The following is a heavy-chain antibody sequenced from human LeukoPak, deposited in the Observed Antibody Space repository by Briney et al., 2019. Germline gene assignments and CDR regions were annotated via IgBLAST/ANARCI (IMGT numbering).Heavy chain of an antibody. CDR3: ARGATTAGTSYWYFDL. CDR1: GYTFTGYY. V-gene: IGHV1-2*02. D-gene: IGHD6-13*01. CDR2: INPNTGGT. Sequence: GASVKVSCKASGYTFTGYYMHWVRQAPGRGLEWMAWINPNTGGTNYAQKFQGRVTMTRDTSISTAYMDLSRLRSDDTAVYYCARGATTAGTSYWYFDLWGRGTLVTVSS. J-gene: IGHJ2*01.